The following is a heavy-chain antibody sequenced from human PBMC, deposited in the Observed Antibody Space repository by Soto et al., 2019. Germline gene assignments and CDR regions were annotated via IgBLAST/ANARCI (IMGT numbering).Heavy chain of an antibody. Sequence: ASVKVSCKASGCTFSSYAISWVRQAPGQGLEWMGGIIPIFGTANYAQKFQGRVTITADKSTSTAYMELSSLRSEDTAVYYCARDGYGGNRYGMEVWGQGTTVSVSS. CDR3: ARDGYGGNRYGMEV. D-gene: IGHD2-15*01. V-gene: IGHV1-69*06. CDR1: GCTFSSYA. J-gene: IGHJ6*01. CDR2: IIPIFGTA.